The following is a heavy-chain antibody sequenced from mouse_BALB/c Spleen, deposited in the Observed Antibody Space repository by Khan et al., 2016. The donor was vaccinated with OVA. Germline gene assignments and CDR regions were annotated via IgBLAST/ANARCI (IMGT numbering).Heavy chain of an antibody. CDR2: ISYSGST. J-gene: IGHJ4*01. CDR1: DYSITSEYA. Sequence: EVQLQESGPGLVKPSQSLSLTCTVTDYSITSEYAWNWIRQFPGNKLEWMGYISYSGSTSYHPSLKSRISFTRDTSKNQFFLQLHSVTPEDTATYYCARLLYYAYAYAMDYWGQGTSVTVSS. D-gene: IGHD2-2*01. V-gene: IGHV3-2*02. CDR3: ARLLYYAYAYAMDY.